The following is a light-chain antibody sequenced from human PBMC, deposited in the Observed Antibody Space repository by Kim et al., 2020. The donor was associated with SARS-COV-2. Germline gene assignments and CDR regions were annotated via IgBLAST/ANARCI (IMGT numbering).Light chain of an antibody. Sequence: QSALTQPRSVSGSPGQSVTISCTGTSSDVGGYNYVSWYQQHPGKAPNRMIYDVSKRPSGVPDRFSGPKSGNTASLTISGLQAEDEADYYCCSYAGSYTWVFGGGTQLTVL. V-gene: IGLV2-11*01. CDR3: CSYAGSYTWV. CDR2: DVS. CDR1: SSDVGGYNY. J-gene: IGLJ3*02.